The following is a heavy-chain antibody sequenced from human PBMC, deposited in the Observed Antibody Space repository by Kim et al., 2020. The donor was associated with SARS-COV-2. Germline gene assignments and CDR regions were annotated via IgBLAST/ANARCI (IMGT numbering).Heavy chain of an antibody. CDR3: ARSSNPYSSSWYPFDY. J-gene: IGHJ4*02. Sequence: SVKGRFTISRENAKNSLYLQMNSLRAGDTAVYYCARSSNPYSSSWYPFDYWGQGTLVTVSS. D-gene: IGHD6-13*01. V-gene: IGHV3-13*01.